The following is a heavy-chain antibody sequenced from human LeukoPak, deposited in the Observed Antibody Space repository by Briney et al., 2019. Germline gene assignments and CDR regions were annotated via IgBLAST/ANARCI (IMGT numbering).Heavy chain of an antibody. D-gene: IGHD6-13*01. CDR1: GGTFSSYA. J-gene: IGHJ1*01. CDR2: INPNSGGT. CDR3: ARGVAAAGRPEGYFQH. V-gene: IGHV1-2*04. Sequence: ASVKVSCKASGGTFSSYAISWVRQAPGQGLEWMGWINPNSGGTNYAQKFQGWVTMTSDTSISTAYMELSRLRSDDTAVYYCARGVAAAGRPEGYFQHWGQGTLVTVSS.